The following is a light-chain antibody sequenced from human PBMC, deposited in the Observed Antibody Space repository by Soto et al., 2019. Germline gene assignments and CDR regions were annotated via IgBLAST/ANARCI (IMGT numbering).Light chain of an antibody. CDR1: QSISNY. J-gene: IGKJ2*01. V-gene: IGKV3-11*01. Sequence: IVLTQSPVTLSLSPGERATLSCRASQSISNYLAWYQQKPSQPPRLLIYDASNRATGIPPRFSGSGSGTDFTLTISSLEPEDFAVYYCQQSSNWPPYTFGQGTNLEIK. CDR2: DAS. CDR3: QQSSNWPPYT.